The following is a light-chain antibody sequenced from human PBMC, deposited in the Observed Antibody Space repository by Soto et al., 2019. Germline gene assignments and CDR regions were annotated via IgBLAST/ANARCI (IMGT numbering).Light chain of an antibody. V-gene: IGKV3D-20*02. CDR1: QSVSSSY. CDR3: QQRSNPIT. J-gene: IGKJ5*01. Sequence: EIVLTQSPGTLSSSLGERVTLSCRASQSVSSSYLACYQQKPGQAPRLLIYRSSNRATGIPDRFSGSGSGTDFTLTISSLEPEDFAVYCCQQRSNPITFGQGTLLDIK. CDR2: RSS.